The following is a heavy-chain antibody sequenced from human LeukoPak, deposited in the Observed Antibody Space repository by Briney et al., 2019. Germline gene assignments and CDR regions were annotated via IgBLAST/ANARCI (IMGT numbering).Heavy chain of an antibody. CDR3: ARRGSKQLADYYYYYMDV. V-gene: IGHV4-39*01. CDR2: IYYSGST. CDR1: GGSISSSSYY. Sequence: SETLSLTCTVSGGSISSSSYYWGWIRQPPGKGLEWIGSIYYSGSTYYNPSLKSRVTISVYTSKNQFSLKLSSVTAADTAVYYCARRGSKQLADYYYYYMDVWGKGTTVTVSS. D-gene: IGHD6-13*01. J-gene: IGHJ6*03.